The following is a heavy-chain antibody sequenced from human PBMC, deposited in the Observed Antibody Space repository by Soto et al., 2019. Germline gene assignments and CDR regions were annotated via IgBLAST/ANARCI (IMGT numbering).Heavy chain of an antibody. D-gene: IGHD3-3*01. CDR2: IKQDGSEK. V-gene: IGHV3-7*01. J-gene: IGHJ6*02. CDR1: GFTFSSYW. CDR3: ARDFTIFGVVYYYYGMDV. Sequence: GGSLRLSCAASGFTFSSYWMSWVRQAPGKGLEWVANIKQDGSEKYYVDSVKGRFTISRDNAKNSLYLQMNSLRAEDTAVYYCARDFTIFGVVYYYYGMDVWGQGTTVTVSS.